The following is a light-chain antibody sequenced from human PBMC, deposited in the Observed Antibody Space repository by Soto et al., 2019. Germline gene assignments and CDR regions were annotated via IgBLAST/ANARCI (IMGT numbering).Light chain of an antibody. CDR1: QSVSNN. CDR3: QQYNHWWT. V-gene: IGKV3-15*01. J-gene: IGKJ1*01. Sequence: EIVMTQSPVSLSVSPGERATLSCRASQSVSNNYLAWYQQKPGQAPRLLIYGTSTRATGIPGRFSGSGSGTDFTLTISRLQSEDFAVYYCQQYNHWWTFGQGTKGEIK. CDR2: GTS.